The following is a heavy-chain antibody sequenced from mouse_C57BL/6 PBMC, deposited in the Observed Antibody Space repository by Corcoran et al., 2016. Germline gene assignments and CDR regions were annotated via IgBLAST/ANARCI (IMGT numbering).Heavy chain of an antibody. J-gene: IGHJ3*01. V-gene: IGHV9-3*01. CDR3: RRKGRRAWFAY. D-gene: IGHD3-3*01. CDR2: INTYSGVP. CDR1: GYTFTTYG. Sequence: QIQLVQSGPELKKPGETVKISCKASGYTFTTYGMSWVKQAPGKGLKWMGWINTYSGVPTYADDFKGRFAFSLETSASTAYLQINNLKNEDTATYFCRRKGRRAWFAYWGQGTLVTVSA.